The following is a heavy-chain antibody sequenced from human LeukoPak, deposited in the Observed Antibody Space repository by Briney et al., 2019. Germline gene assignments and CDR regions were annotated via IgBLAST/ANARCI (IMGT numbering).Heavy chain of an antibody. D-gene: IGHD2-2*01. V-gene: IGHV4-34*01. Sequence: SETLSLTCAVYGGSFSGYYWSWIRQPPGKGLEWIGEINHSGSTNYNPSLKSRVTISVDTSKNQFSLKLSSVTAADTAVYYCARAGAGYCSSTSCRPYYYYMDVWGKGTTVTVSS. CDR1: GGSFSGYY. CDR2: INHSGST. CDR3: ARAGAGYCSSTSCRPYYYYMDV. J-gene: IGHJ6*03.